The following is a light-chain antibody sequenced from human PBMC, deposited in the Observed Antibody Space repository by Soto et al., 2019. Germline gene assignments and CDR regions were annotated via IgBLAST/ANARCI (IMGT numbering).Light chain of an antibody. CDR3: QTWGTDIKGV. V-gene: IGLV4-69*01. J-gene: IGLJ2*01. Sequence: QPVLTQSPSASASLGASVKLTCTLGSGHSSYAIAWHQQQPEKGPRYLMKLNSDGSHTKGDGIPDRFSGSSSGAERYLTISSLQSEDEADYYCQTWGTDIKGVFGGGTKLTVL. CDR1: SGHSSYA. CDR2: LNSDGSH.